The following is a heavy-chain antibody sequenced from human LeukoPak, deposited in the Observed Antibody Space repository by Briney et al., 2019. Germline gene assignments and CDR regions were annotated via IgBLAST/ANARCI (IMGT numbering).Heavy chain of an antibody. CDR3: AREWDS. CDR1: GFTFSSYS. Sequence: PGGSLRLSCAASGFTFSSYSMNWVRQAPGKGLEWVSYISGSSSNIYYADSVKGRFTISRDNAKNSVFLQMNSLRDEDTAVYYCAREWDSSGQGTLVTVSS. CDR2: ISGSSSNI. J-gene: IGHJ4*02. V-gene: IGHV3-48*02.